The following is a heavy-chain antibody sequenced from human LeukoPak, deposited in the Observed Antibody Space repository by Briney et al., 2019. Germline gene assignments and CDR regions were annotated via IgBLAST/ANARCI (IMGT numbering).Heavy chain of an antibody. Sequence: GGSLRLSCAASGFTLSDYHMNWVRQAPGKGLEWLSSITTISHYIYYAGAGRGRFTISRDNAKNSLYLEMNSLRGEGTAVYYCARSGGPGAYHQLRYNWFDPWGQGTLVTVSS. CDR3: ARSGGPGAYHQLRYNWFDP. V-gene: IGHV3-21*01. D-gene: IGHD2-15*01. J-gene: IGHJ5*02. CDR2: ITTISHYI. CDR1: GFTLSDYH.